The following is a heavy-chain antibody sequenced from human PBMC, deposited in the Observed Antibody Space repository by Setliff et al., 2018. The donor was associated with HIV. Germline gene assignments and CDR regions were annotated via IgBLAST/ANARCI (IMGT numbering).Heavy chain of an antibody. CDR2: IYTNGHT. V-gene: IGHV4-61*02. Sequence: SETLSLTCTVSGGSVSRGSYYWSWIRQPAGKGLEWIGRIYTNGHTNYNPSLKSRVTVSADSSKNQFSLKLTSVTAADTAGYYCARGDPFTDFDSWGQGTLVTVSS. D-gene: IGHD3-16*01. J-gene: IGHJ4*02. CDR3: ARGDPFTDFDS. CDR1: GGSVSRGSYY.